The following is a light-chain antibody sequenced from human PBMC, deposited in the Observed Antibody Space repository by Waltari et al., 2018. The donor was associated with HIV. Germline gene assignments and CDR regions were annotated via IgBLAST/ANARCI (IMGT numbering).Light chain of an antibody. Sequence: DIQMSQSPSSVSASPVHIVTFTCRAIQDIGNSLTWYQKRPRRPPTLLIVAASSLQRGISARFSGSGFGTHHSLTITRPRSEDFAQYYCLQTYSLPYTFGLGTWVEVK. CDR1: QDIGNS. J-gene: IGKJ2*01. CDR2: AAS. CDR3: LQTYSLPYT. V-gene: IGKV1-12*01.